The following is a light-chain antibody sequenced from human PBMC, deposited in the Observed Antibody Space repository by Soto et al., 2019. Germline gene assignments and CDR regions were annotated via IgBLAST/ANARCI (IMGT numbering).Light chain of an antibody. CDR1: QGLNTL. V-gene: IGKV1-33*01. J-gene: IGKJ5*01. CDR3: QQYDSLPIA. Sequence: IQLTQSPSSLSASVGDRVTITCRASQGLNTLLTWYQQKPGKAPNLLIYDASNLEIGVPSRFSGNGSGTHFTFTISSLQTEDIGTYYCQQYDSLPIAFGRGTRLEIK. CDR2: DAS.